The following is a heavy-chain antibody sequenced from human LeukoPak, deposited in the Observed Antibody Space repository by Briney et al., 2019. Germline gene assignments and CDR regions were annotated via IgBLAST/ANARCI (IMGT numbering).Heavy chain of an antibody. V-gene: IGHV3-66*01. CDR3: ASGAVAGYVFDY. CDR1: GFTLRSNY. J-gene: IGHJ4*02. CDR2: IYSGGST. Sequence: GGSLRLSCAASGFTLRSNYMSGVRQAPGRGLEWVSVIYSGGSTYYAASVTGRFTISRDNSKNTLYLQMNSLRAEDTAVYYCASGAVAGYVFDYWGQGTLVTVSS. D-gene: IGHD6-19*01.